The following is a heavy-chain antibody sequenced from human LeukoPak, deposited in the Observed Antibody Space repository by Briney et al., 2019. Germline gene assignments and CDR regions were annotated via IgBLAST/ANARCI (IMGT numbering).Heavy chain of an antibody. Sequence: ASVKVSCKASGYTFTGYYMHWVRQAPGQGLEWMGWINPNSGGTNYAQKFQGRVTMTRDMSISTAYMELSRLRSDDTAVYYCARAELLGRMQEDYWGQGTLVTVSS. D-gene: IGHD2-15*01. V-gene: IGHV1-2*02. CDR3: ARAELLGRMQEDY. CDR1: GYTFTGYY. CDR2: INPNSGGT. J-gene: IGHJ4*02.